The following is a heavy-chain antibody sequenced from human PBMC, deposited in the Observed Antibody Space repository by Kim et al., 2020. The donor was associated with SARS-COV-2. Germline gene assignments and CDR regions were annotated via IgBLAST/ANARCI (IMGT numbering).Heavy chain of an antibody. J-gene: IGHJ6*02. CDR1: GFTFSSYG. D-gene: IGHD3-10*01. V-gene: IGHV3-30*18. Sequence: GGSLRLSCAASGFTFSSYGMHWVRQAPGKGLEWVAVISYDGSNKYYADSVKGRFTISRDNSKNTLYLQMNSLRAEDTAVYYCAKSSGVWFGESDYYYGMDVWGQGTTVTVSS. CDR3: AKSSGVWFGESDYYYGMDV. CDR2: ISYDGSNK.